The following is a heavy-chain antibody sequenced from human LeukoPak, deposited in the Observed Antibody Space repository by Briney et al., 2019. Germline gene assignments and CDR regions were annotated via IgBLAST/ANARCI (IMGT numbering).Heavy chain of an antibody. V-gene: IGHV4-4*07. CDR2: IYTSGST. CDR1: GGSISSYY. Sequence: SETLSLTCTVSGGSISSYYWSWIRQPAGKGLEWIGRIYTSGSTNYNPSLKSRVTMSVDTSKNQFSLKLSSVTAADTAVYYCARDQYDFWSGYWFDYWGQGTLVTVSS. D-gene: IGHD3-3*01. J-gene: IGHJ4*02. CDR3: ARDQYDFWSGYWFDY.